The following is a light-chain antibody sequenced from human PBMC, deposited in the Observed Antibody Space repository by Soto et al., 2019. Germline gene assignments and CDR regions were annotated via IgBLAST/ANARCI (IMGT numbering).Light chain of an antibody. J-gene: IGKJ4*01. V-gene: IGKV4-1*01. Sequence: DIVMTQSPDSLAVSLGERATINCKSSQSVLYSSNNKNYLAWYQHKPGQPPKLLIYWASTRESGVPDRFSGSGSGTDFALTISSLQAEDVAVYSCQQYYSSPPLTFGGGTKVEIK. CDR3: QQYYSSPPLT. CDR2: WAS. CDR1: QSVLYSSNNKNY.